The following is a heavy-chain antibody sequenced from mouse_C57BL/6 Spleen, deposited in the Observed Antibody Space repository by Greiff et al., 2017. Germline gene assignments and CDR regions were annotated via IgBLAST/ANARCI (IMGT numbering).Heavy chain of an antibody. CDR2: IDPSDSYT. CDR1: GYTFTSYW. J-gene: IGHJ1*03. V-gene: IGHV1-50*01. Sequence: QVQLQQPGAELVKPGASVKLSCKASGYTFTSYWMQWVKQRPGQGLEWIGEIDPSDSYTNYNQKFKGKATLTVDTSSSTAYMQLSSLTSEDSAVYYCARSGLTRNWYVDVWGTGTTVTVSS. CDR3: ARSGLTRNWYVDV. D-gene: IGHD4-1*01.